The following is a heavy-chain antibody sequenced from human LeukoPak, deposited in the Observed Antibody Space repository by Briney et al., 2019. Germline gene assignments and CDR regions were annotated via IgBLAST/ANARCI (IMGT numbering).Heavy chain of an antibody. CDR2: ISSSGSNI. V-gene: IGHV3-21*04. CDR1: GFTFSTHS. J-gene: IGHJ4*02. D-gene: IGHD2-15*01. Sequence: GGSLRLSCAVSGFTFSTHSMNWVRQAPGKGLEWVSYISSSGSNIFYADSMKGRFTISRDQAKDSVFLQMNSLRAEDTALYFCARDAVMGATPFYFDSWGQGALVTVSS. CDR3: ARDAVMGATPFYFDS.